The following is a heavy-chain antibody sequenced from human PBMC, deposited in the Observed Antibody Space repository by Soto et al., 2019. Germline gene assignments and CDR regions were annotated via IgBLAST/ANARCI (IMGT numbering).Heavy chain of an antibody. CDR1: GYSISSGSC. Sequence: SETLSLTCTVSGYSISSGSCWAWIRQPPGKGPEWIASIYHGGTTFYNPSLKSRITISVDTSNNQFSLKLTSVTAADTAVYYCVRDGTKTLRDWFDPWGQGISVTVSS. CDR2: IYHGGTT. J-gene: IGHJ5*02. CDR3: VRDGTKTLRDWFDP. D-gene: IGHD1-1*01. V-gene: IGHV4-38-2*02.